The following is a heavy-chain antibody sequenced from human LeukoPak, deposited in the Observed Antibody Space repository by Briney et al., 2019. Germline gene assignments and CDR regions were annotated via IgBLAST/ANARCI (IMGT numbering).Heavy chain of an antibody. J-gene: IGHJ4*02. CDR2: INSNSGGT. D-gene: IGHD3-16*01. CDR3: ARDLGSFMITFGGAIDY. Sequence: ASVKVSCKASGYTFTGYYMHWVRQASGQGLEWMGWINSNSGGTNYAQKFQGRVTMTRDTSISTAYMELSSLRSNDTAVYYCARDLGSFMITFGGAIDYWGQGTLVTVSS. CDR1: GYTFTGYY. V-gene: IGHV1-2*02.